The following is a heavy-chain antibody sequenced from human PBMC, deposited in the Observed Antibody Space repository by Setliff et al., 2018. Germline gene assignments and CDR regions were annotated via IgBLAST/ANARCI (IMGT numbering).Heavy chain of an antibody. Sequence: GESLRLSCAASGFTFSTYALSWVRQAPGKGPEWVSTITGNGNSLYYADSVKGRFIVSRDNSKNTMYLQLRSLRADDTAIYYCAKDRKNYYDTSGYPDAFDIWGQGTTVTVSS. CDR1: GFTFSTYA. D-gene: IGHD3-22*01. CDR2: ITGNGNSL. V-gene: IGHV3-23*01. J-gene: IGHJ3*02. CDR3: AKDRKNYYDTSGYPDAFDI.